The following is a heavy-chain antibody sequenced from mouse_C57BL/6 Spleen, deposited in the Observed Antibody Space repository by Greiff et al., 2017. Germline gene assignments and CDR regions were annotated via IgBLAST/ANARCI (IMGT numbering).Heavy chain of an antibody. CDR2: ISYDGSN. Sequence: EVKLMESGPGLVKPSQSLSLTCSVTGYSITSGYYWNWIRQFPGNKLEWMGYISYDGSNNYNPSLKNRISITRDTSKNQFFLKLNSVTTEDTATYYCAIYDGYYHYYAMDYWGQGTSVTVAS. J-gene: IGHJ4*01. D-gene: IGHD2-3*01. V-gene: IGHV3-6*01. CDR1: GYSITSGYY. CDR3: AIYDGYYHYYAMDY.